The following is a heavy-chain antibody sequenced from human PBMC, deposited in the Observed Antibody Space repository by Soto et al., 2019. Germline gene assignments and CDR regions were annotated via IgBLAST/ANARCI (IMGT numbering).Heavy chain of an antibody. CDR3: ARWWSGSRQGFDP. CDR1: GCSISSGDYY. D-gene: IGHD3-3*01. J-gene: IGHJ5*02. CDR2: IYYSGST. Sequence: QVQLQESGPGLVKPSQTLSLTCTVSGCSISSGDYYWSWIRQHPGKGLEWIGYIYYSGSTYYNPSLKSRVTISVDTSKDQFSLKLGSVTAADTAVYYCARWWSGSRQGFDPWGQGTLVTVSS. V-gene: IGHV4-31*03.